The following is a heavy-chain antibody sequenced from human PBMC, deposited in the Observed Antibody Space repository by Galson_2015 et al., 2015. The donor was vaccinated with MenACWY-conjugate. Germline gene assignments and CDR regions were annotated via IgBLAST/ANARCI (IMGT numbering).Heavy chain of an antibody. CDR2: ISGTGGTT. Sequence: SLRLSCAASGFTFSSYAMGWVRQAPGKGLEWVSVISGTGGTTYHADSVKGRFTTSRDNTKNTLYLQMNSLSAEDTAAYYCAGRSGYYSWDFDYWGQGTLVTVSS. CDR1: GFTFSSYA. V-gene: IGHV3-23*01. D-gene: IGHD3-22*01. CDR3: AGRSGYYSWDFDY. J-gene: IGHJ4*02.